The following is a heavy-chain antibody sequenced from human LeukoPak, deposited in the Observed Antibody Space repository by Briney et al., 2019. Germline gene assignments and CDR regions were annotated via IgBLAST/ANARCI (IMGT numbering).Heavy chain of an antibody. J-gene: IGHJ6*03. CDR2: ISGSGGST. V-gene: IGHV3-23*01. CDR1: GFTFSSYG. D-gene: IGHD1-26*01. CDR3: AKGSGSARDYHYYYMDV. Sequence: PGGSLRLSCAASGFTFSSYGMSWVRQAPGKGLEWVSAISGSGGSTYYADSVKGRFTISRDNSKNTLYLQMNSLRAEDTAVYYCAKGSGSARDYHYYYMDVWGKGTTVTISS.